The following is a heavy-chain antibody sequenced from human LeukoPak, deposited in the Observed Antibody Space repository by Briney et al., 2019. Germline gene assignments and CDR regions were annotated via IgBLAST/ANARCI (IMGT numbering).Heavy chain of an antibody. J-gene: IGHJ4*02. V-gene: IGHV3-30*18. Sequence: GRSLILSCAASGFTFSSYGMHWVRQAPGKGLEWVAVISYDGSSKYYADSVKGRFTISRDNSKNTLFLQMNSLRAEDTAVYYCAKDHKYYFDSSTYYGYYFDYWGQGTLVTVSS. CDR2: ISYDGSSK. CDR3: AKDHKYYFDSSTYYGYYFDY. CDR1: GFTFSSYG. D-gene: IGHD3-22*01.